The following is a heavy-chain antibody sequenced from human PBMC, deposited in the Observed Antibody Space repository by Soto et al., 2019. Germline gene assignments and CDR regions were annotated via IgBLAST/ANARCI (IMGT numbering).Heavy chain of an antibody. J-gene: IGHJ4*02. CDR2: ISSSLGHT. CDR3: SANWNFGLNC. Sequence: GGSLRLSCVASGFDFSDFHISWVRQAPGKGLEWISYISSSLGHTDYAESVKGRFTISRDNAKSSVFLEMSDLRSDDTAGYYCSANWNFGLNCCGQGTLVTFSS. D-gene: IGHD1-1*01. V-gene: IGHV3-11*03. CDR1: GFDFSDFH.